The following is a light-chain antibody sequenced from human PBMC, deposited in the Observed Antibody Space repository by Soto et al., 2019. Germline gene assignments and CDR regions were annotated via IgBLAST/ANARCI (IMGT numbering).Light chain of an antibody. CDR3: QQRSDWPST. J-gene: IGKJ4*01. CDR2: DAS. CDR1: QSVSRY. Sequence: EIVLTQSPATLSLSPGERATLSCRASQSVSRYLAWYQQKPGQAPRLLIYDASNRATGIPARFSGSGSGTDFTLTIISLEPQYFAVYYCQQRSDWPSTFGGGTKVQIK. V-gene: IGKV3-11*01.